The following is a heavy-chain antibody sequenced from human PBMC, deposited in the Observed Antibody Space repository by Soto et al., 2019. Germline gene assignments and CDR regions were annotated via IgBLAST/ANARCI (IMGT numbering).Heavy chain of an antibody. CDR2: ISDNSSVI. Sequence: PEGSLRLSCAASGFTFSTYSINWVRQAPGKGLEWISYISDNSSVIYYADAVKGRFTISRDNAKNSLYLQMNSLRDEDTAVYYCARDRDAYCSKGICSGPYFDYWGQGTLVTVSS. V-gene: IGHV3-48*02. J-gene: IGHJ4*02. CDR1: GFTFSTYS. D-gene: IGHD2-8*01. CDR3: ARDRDAYCSKGICSGPYFDY.